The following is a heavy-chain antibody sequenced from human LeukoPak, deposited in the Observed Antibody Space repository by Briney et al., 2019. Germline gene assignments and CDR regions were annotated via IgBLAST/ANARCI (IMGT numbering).Heavy chain of an antibody. D-gene: IGHD2-8*01. CDR1: GFTLSSYA. CDR3: ARDRYYDAFDI. Sequence: PGRSLRLSCAASGFTLSSYAMHWVRQAPGKGLEWVAVISYDGSNKYYADSVKGRFTISRDNSKNTLYLQMNSLRAEDTAVYYCARDRYYDAFDIWGQGTTVTVSS. CDR2: ISYDGSNK. J-gene: IGHJ3*02. V-gene: IGHV3-30-3*01.